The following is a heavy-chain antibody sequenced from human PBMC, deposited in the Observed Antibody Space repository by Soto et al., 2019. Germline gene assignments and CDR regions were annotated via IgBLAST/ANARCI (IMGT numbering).Heavy chain of an antibody. Sequence: SVKVSCKASGLTFRDSAVQWVRQRRGHRLEWIGWIVVGSGNTNYAQDFQGRVTISRDMTTDTVYMELSSLRSEDSAVFFCAAVVLTYDNGGYLFDRFDTWGQGKMVTVSS. CDR1: GLTFRDSA. CDR3: AAVVLTYDNGGYLFDRFDT. CDR2: IVVGSGNT. V-gene: IGHV1-58*01. J-gene: IGHJ3*02. D-gene: IGHD3-22*01.